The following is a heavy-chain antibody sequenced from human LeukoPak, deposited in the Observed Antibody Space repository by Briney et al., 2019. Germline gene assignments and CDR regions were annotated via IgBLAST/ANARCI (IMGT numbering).Heavy chain of an antibody. J-gene: IGHJ4*02. D-gene: IGHD6-19*01. CDR2: ISYDGSNK. CDR3: ARDVRDSSGWYGGTSY. V-gene: IGHV3-30-3*01. CDR1: GFTFSSYA. Sequence: PGRSLRLSCAASGFTFSSYAMRWVRQAPGKGLEWVAVISYDGSNKYYADSVKGRFTISRDNTKNTLYLQMNSLRAEDTAVYYCARDVRDSSGWYGGTSYWGQGTLVTVSS.